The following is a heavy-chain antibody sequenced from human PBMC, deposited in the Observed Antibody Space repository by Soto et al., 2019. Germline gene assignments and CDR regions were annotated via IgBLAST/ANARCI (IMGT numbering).Heavy chain of an antibody. CDR3: AKDPEAAPTDYYYYYGMDV. D-gene: IGHD2-15*01. J-gene: IGHJ6*02. CDR1: GFTFSSYG. CDR2: ISYDGSNK. V-gene: IGHV3-30*18. Sequence: GGSLRLSCAASGFTFSSYGMHWVRQAPGKGLEWVAVISYDGSNKYYADSVKGRFTISRDNSKKTLYLQMNSLRAEDTAVYYCAKDPEAAPTDYYYYYGMDVSGQGTTVTVYS.